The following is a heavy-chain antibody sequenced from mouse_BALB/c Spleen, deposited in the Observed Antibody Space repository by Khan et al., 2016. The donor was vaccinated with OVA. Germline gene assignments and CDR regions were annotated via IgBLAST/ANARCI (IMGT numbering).Heavy chain of an antibody. CDR1: GFNIKDDY. Sequence: VRLQQSGAELVRPGALVKLSCKASGFNIKDDYMHWVKQRPEPGMEGIGGIDRENVNTIYDPKFQDKVSITADTSSNTDYLQFRRLTSEETAVSYCSRSAYAARFPYWGQGTLVTVSS. J-gene: IGHJ3*01. V-gene: IGHV14-1*02. CDR2: IDRENVNT. D-gene: IGHD1-1*02. CDR3: SRSAYAARFPY.